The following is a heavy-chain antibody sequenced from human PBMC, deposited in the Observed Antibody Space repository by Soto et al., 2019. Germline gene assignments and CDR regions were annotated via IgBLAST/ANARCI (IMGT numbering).Heavy chain of an antibody. CDR1: GFTFSSYE. CDR2: ISSSGSTI. Sequence: PGGSLRLSCAASGFTFSSYEMNWVRQAPGKGLEWVSYISSSGSTIYYADSVKGRFTISRDNAKNSLYLQMNSLRAEDTAVYYCARGLGATDYYYYYGMDVWGQGTTVTVSS. V-gene: IGHV3-48*03. CDR3: ARGLGATDYYYYYGMDV. D-gene: IGHD1-26*01. J-gene: IGHJ6*02.